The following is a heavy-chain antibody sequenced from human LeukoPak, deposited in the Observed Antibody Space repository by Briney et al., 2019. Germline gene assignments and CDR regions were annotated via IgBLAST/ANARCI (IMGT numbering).Heavy chain of an antibody. CDR3: ARHTSTYLYH. CDR1: GYTFTRHL. Sequence: ASLRVCCKAAGYTFTRHLLPCVRQAPGQGLEWIGWINPDSGGTRYAQKFRGRVTMTRDTSITTAYMELSRLGSDDTAVYSCARHTSTYLYHWGQGALVTVSS. V-gene: IGHV1-2*02. J-gene: IGHJ5*02. D-gene: IGHD2-2*01. CDR2: INPDSGGT.